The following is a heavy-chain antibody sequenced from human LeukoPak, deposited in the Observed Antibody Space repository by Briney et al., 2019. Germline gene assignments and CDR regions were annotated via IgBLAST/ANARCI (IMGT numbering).Heavy chain of an antibody. J-gene: IGHJ4*02. V-gene: IGHV1-2*02. Sequence: GASVKVSCKASGYTFTGYYMHWVRQAPGQGLEWMGWINPNSGGTNYAQKFQGRVTMTRDTSISTAYMELSRLRSDDTAVYYCARATSPLLQFVSYFDYWGQGTLVTVSS. CDR1: GYTFTGYY. CDR2: INPNSGGT. CDR3: ARATSPLLQFVSYFDY. D-gene: IGHD5-24*01.